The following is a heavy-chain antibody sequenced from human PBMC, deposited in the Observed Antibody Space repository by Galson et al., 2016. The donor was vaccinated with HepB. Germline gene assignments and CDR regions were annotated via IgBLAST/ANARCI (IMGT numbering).Heavy chain of an antibody. D-gene: IGHD3-22*01. CDR1: GDAVITRYYY. CDR2: ISFTRNT. V-gene: IGHV4-39*02. CDR3: ARRTSCGFGSRSLSRQPPPRAHRSSP. J-gene: IGHJ5*02. Sequence: ETLSLTYLVSGDAVITRYYYWDWIRQPPGKGLEWTGSISFTRNTYYNPSHQSLFIISADTSKNYFSLSLSSVTAADTAVYFCARRTSCGFGSRSLSRQPPPRAHRSSPWR.